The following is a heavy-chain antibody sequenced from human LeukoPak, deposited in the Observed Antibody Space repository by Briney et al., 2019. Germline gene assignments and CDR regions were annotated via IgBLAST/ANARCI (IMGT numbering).Heavy chain of an antibody. CDR3: ARGNIKFDY. CDR1: EFTFSRYT. CDR2: ISSSSDYI. V-gene: IGHV3-21*01. J-gene: IGHJ4*02. Sequence: GGSLRLSCAASEFTFSRYTMNWVRQAPGKGLEWVSSISSSSDYIYYVDSVKGRFTISRDNAKNSLYLQMNSLRAEDTAVYYCARGNIKFDYWGQGTLATVSS.